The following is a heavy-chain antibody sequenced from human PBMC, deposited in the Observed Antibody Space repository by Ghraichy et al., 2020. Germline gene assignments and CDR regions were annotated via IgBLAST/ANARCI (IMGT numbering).Heavy chain of an antibody. J-gene: IGHJ4*02. V-gene: IGHV3-23*01. CDR1: GFTFSSYA. Sequence: LRLSCAASGFTFSSYAMSWVRQAPGKGLEWVSAISGSGGNTYYADSVKGRFTISRDNSKNTLYLQMSSLRAEDTAVYYCAQGRENYDFWSGYMDYFDYWGQGALVTVSS. CDR3: AQGRENYDFWSGYMDYFDY. CDR2: ISGSGGNT. D-gene: IGHD3-3*01.